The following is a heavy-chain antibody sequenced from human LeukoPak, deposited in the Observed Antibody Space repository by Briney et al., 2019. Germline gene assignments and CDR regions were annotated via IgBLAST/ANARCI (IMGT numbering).Heavy chain of an antibody. J-gene: IGHJ4*02. V-gene: IGHV4-59*01. CDR1: GGSISSYY. CDR2: IYYSGST. CDR3: AREHSSGRLDY. D-gene: IGHD2-15*01. Sequence: PSETLSLTCTVSGGSISSYYWSWIRQPPGKGLEWIGYIYYSGSTNYNPSLKSRVTISVDTSKNQFSLKLSSVTAADTAVYFCAREHSSGRLDYWGQGTLVTVSS.